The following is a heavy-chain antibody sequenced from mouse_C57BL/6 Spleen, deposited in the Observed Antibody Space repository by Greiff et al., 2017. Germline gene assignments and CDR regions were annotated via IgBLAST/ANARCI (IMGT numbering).Heavy chain of an antibody. CDR3: ARGAATVTYAMDY. J-gene: IGHJ4*01. CDR2: IDPSDSYT. Sequence: QVQLQQPGAELVMPGASVKLSCKASGYTFTSYWMPWVKQRPGQGLEWIGEIDPSDSYTNYNQKFKGKSTLTVDKSSSTRYMQLSSLTSEDSAVYYCARGAATVTYAMDYWGQGTSVTVSS. D-gene: IGHD1-1*01. V-gene: IGHV1-69*01. CDR1: GYTFTSYW.